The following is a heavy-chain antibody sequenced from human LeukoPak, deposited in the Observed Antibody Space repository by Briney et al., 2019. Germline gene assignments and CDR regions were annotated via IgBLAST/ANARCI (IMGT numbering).Heavy chain of an antibody. CDR3: ARVHCSGGGCYQRNDGLEI. J-gene: IGHJ3*02. V-gene: IGHV3-21*01. CDR2: ISVNSDYT. D-gene: IGHD2-15*01. Sequence: GGSLRLSCAASGVTFNTYSMNWVRQAPGKGLEWISSISVNSDYTYYTDSLRGRFTVSRDNTKTSLYLQMNSLRAEDTAVYYCARVHCSGGGCYQRNDGLEIWGPGTMVTVSS. CDR1: GVTFNTYS.